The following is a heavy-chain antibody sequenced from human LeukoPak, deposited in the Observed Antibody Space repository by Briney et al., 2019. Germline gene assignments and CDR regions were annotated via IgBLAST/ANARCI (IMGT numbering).Heavy chain of an antibody. D-gene: IGHD5-24*01. V-gene: IGHV3-7*03. CDR2: IKQDGSEK. Sequence: GGSLRLSCAASGFTFSSYWMSWVRQAPGKGLEWVANIKQDGSEKWYVASVKGRFTISRDNAKNSLYLQMNSLSAEDTAVYYCAREGGYSHPIDYWGQGTLVTVSS. J-gene: IGHJ4*02. CDR3: AREGGYSHPIDY. CDR1: GFTFSSYW.